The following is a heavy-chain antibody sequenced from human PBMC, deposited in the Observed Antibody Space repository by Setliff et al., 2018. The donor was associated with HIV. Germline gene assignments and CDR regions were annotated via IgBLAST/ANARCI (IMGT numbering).Heavy chain of an antibody. J-gene: IGHJ4*02. D-gene: IGHD5-18*01. V-gene: IGHV4-59*01. CDR3: ARSPGVDTNMAFDY. Sequence: PSETLSLTCSVTGGSIINYFWGWIRMPPGKGLEWIGYIYYSGSTGYNPSLKSRVTISVDTSKNQVSLKLNSVTAADTAVYYCARSPGVDTNMAFDYWGQGTLVTVSS. CDR1: GGSIINYF. CDR2: IYYSGST.